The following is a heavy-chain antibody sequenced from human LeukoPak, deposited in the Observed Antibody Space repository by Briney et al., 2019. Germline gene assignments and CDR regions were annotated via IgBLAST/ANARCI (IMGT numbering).Heavy chain of an antibody. D-gene: IGHD1-14*01. CDR3: ARAPTRIAFDV. CDR1: GYTLTSYA. J-gene: IGHJ3*01. CDR2: IDTSTGNP. V-gene: IGHV7-4-1*02. Sequence: ASVKVSCKASGYTLTSYAMNWVRQAPGQGLEWMGWIDTSTGNPTYAQGFTGRFVFSLDTSVSTAYLQISSLKAEDTAVYYCARAPTRIAFDVWGQGTMVTVSS.